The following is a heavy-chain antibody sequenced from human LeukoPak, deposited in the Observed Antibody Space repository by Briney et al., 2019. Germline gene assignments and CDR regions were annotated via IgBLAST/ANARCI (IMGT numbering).Heavy chain of an antibody. CDR2: TYYRSTWGH. Sequence: SQTLSLTCPISGDCLSRNCAAWNWLRESPSRGLEWLGRTYYRSTWGHDYAISVKSRITIAPDTAKNQFSLQLNSVAPEDTAVYYCARDILGEGSAWGQGTLVTVSS. V-gene: IGHV6-1*01. CDR3: ARDILGEGSA. J-gene: IGHJ5*02. CDR1: GDCLSRNCAA.